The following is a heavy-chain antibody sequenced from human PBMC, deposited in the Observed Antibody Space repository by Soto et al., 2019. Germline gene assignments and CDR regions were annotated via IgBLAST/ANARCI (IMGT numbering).Heavy chain of an antibody. D-gene: IGHD1-7*01. CDR3: ARGRGGTIPFDY. J-gene: IGHJ4*02. CDR1: GGSISSSSYY. Sequence: SETLSLTCTVSGGSISSSSYYWGWIRQPPGKGLEWIGEINHSGSTNYNPSLKSRVTISVDTSKNQFSLKLSSVTAADTAVYYCARGRGGTIPFDYWGQGTPVTVSS. V-gene: IGHV4-39*07. CDR2: INHSGST.